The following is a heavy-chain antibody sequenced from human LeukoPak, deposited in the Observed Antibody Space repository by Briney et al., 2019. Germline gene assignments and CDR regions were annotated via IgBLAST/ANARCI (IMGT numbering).Heavy chain of an antibody. CDR1: GFTFSSYG. V-gene: IGHV3-33*01. Sequence: GGSLRLSCSASGFTFSSYGMHWVRQAPGKGLEWVAVIWYDGSNKYYADSVKGRFTISRDNSKNTLYLQMKSLRAEDTAAYYCARVLVTEYYYYGMDVWGQGTTVTVSS. D-gene: IGHD4-23*01. CDR3: ARVLVTEYYYYGMDV. CDR2: IWYDGSNK. J-gene: IGHJ6*02.